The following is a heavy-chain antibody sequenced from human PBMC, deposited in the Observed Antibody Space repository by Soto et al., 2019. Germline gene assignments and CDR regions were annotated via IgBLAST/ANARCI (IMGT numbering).Heavy chain of an antibody. CDR2: ISGSGGIT. V-gene: IGHV3-23*01. CDR3: ANEDDAVWTGYNRYYIDV. CDR1: GFTFSIYA. J-gene: IGHJ6*03. Sequence: EVQLLESGGGLVQPGGSLRLSCAASGFTFSIYAMSWVRQAPGKGLEWVSGISGSGGITSYADSVKGRFTISRDNSNNTLYRQMDSLRAEDTALYCRANEDDAVWTGYNRYYIDVWFKGTTVTVSS. D-gene: IGHD3-3*01.